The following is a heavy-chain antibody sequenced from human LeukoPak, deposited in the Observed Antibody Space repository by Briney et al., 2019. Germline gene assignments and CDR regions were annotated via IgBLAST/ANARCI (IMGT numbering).Heavy chain of an antibody. CDR3: ARDSTGATIEHYFDY. V-gene: IGHV1-2*02. Sequence: GASVKVSCKASGYTFTSYYMHWVRQAPGQGLEWMGWINPNSGGTNYAQKFQGRVTMTRDTSISTAYMELSRLRSDDTAVYYCARDSTGATIEHYFDYWGQGTLVTVSS. CDR1: GYTFTSYY. CDR2: INPNSGGT. J-gene: IGHJ4*02. D-gene: IGHD5-12*01.